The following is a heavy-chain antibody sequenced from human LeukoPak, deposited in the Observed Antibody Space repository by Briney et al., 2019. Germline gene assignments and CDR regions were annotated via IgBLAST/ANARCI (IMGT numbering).Heavy chain of an antibody. Sequence: ASVKVSCKASGGTFSSYAISWVRQAPGQGLEWMGGIIPIFGTANYAQKFQARVTITADESTSTAYMELSSLRSEDTAVYYCARGETSMVRGVITPYYFDYWGQGTLVTVSS. J-gene: IGHJ4*02. CDR3: ARGETSMVRGVITPYYFDY. CDR2: IIPIFGTA. V-gene: IGHV1-69*13. CDR1: GGTFSSYA. D-gene: IGHD3-10*01.